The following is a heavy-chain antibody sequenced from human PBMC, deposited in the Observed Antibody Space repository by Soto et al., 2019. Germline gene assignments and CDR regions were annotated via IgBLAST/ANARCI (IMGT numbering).Heavy chain of an antibody. V-gene: IGHV3-30-3*01. D-gene: IGHD3-22*01. CDR3: AIRYHDSSGRNGSSAFDI. CDR1: GFTFSSYA. J-gene: IGHJ3*02. CDR2: ISYDGSNK. Sequence: QVQLVESGGGVVQPGRSLRLSCAASGFTFSSYAMYWVRQAPGKGLEWVAVISYDGSNKYYADSVKGRFTVSRDNSKNTLYLQMNSLRAEDTAMYYCAIRYHDSSGRNGSSAFDIWGRVRMVAV.